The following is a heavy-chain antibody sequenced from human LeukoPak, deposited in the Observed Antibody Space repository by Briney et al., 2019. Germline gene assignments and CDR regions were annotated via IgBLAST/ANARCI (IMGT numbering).Heavy chain of an antibody. CDR3: ARESGSVTSEVDFDY. CDR1: GFAFSSYW. D-gene: IGHD4-17*01. CDR2: IRQDGSQK. Sequence: GGSLRLSCAASGFAFSSYWMSWVRQAPGKGLEWVATIRQDGSQKYYVDSVKGRFTISRDNAKNSLYLQMNSLRAEDTAVYYCARESGSVTSEVDFDYWGQGTLVTVSS. J-gene: IGHJ4*02. V-gene: IGHV3-7*01.